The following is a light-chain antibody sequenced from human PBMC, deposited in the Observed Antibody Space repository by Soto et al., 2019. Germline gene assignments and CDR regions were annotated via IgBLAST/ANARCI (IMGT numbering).Light chain of an antibody. J-gene: IGLJ1*01. CDR1: SSDVGGYNS. V-gene: IGLV2-14*01. CDR3: SSFTSSITYV. Sequence: QSVLAQPASVPGSPGQSITISCTGTSSDVGGYNSVSWYRQDPGKAPKLMIYDVTNRPSGVSNRFSGSKSGNTASLTISGLQAEGEADYYCSSFTSSITYVFGTGTKVTVL. CDR2: DVT.